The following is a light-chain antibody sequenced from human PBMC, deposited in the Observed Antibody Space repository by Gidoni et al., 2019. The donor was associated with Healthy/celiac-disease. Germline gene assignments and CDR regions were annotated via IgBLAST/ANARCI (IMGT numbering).Light chain of an antibody. J-gene: IGKJ3*01. CDR1: QGISNY. V-gene: IGKV1-27*01. Sequence: DIQMTQSPSSLSASVGDRVTITCRASQGISNYLAWYQQKPGKVPKLLIYAASTLQSGVPSRFSGSGSGTDFTLTISSLQPEDVVTYYCQKYNSAPPWTFGPGTKVDIK. CDR2: AAS. CDR3: QKYNSAPPWT.